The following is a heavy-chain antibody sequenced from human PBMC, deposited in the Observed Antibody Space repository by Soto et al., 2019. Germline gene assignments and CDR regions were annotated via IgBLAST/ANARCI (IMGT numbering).Heavy chain of an antibody. CDR2: IYHTGTT. Sequence: ASETLSVTYAVSGDSIIRIYHWAWIRQPPGKGLEWVASIYHTGTTYYNPSLTSRVTISVDTSKNQFSLKLSSVTAADSAVYYCASINGGSPDFCGQGTLVTVPA. CDR1: GDSIIRIYH. J-gene: IGHJ4*02. V-gene: IGHV4-38-2*01. D-gene: IGHD2-15*01. CDR3: ASINGGSPDF.